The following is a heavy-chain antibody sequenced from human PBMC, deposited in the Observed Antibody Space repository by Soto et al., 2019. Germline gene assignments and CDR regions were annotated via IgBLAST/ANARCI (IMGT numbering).Heavy chain of an antibody. CDR1: GFTFSSYA. CDR2: IGESGTPT. J-gene: IGHJ3*02. D-gene: IGHD3-3*01. CDR3: ARGQTLDFGVVIIPVHSDI. Sequence: GGSLRLSCAASGFTFSSYAMKWVRQAPGKGLEWVSLIGESGTPTYYADSVKGRFTISRDNSGNTLFLEMYSLRAEDTAVYYCARGQTLDFGVVIIPVHSDIWGQGTMVTVSS. V-gene: IGHV3-23*01.